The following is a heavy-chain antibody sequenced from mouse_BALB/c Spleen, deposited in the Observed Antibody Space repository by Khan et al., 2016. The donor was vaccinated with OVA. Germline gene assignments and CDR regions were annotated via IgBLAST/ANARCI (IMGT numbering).Heavy chain of an antibody. V-gene: IGHV5-17*02. CDR2: INSGSTTI. D-gene: IGHD4-1*01. CDR1: GFTFSSFG. Sequence: EVELVESGEGLVQPGGSRKLSCAASGFTFSSFGMHWVRQAPEKGLEWVAYINSGSTTIHYADPVKGRFSISRDYPKNTLFLQKNNLRSEDTAMYYCARGNWAYWGQGTTVTVSS. J-gene: IGHJ2*01. CDR3: ARGNWAY.